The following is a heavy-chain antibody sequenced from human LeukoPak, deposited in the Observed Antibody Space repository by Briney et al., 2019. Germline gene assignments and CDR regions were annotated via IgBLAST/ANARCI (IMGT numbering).Heavy chain of an antibody. CDR1: GGSISSSSYY. CDR3: ARPRYYYYYMDV. Sequence: SETLSLTCTASGGSISSSSYYWGWIRQPPGKGLEWIGSIYYSGSTYYNPSLKSRVTISVDTSKNQFSLKLSSVTAADTAVYYCARPRYYYYYMDVWGKGTTVTVSS. J-gene: IGHJ6*03. V-gene: IGHV4-39*01. CDR2: IYYSGST.